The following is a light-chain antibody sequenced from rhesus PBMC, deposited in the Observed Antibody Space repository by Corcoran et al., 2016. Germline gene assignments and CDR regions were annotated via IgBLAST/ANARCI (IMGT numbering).Light chain of an antibody. J-gene: IGKJ2*01. CDR1: QGISDY. CDR2: AAS. V-gene: IGKV1-36*02. Sequence: DIQMTQSPSSLSASVGDRVTITCRASQGISDYFNWYQQKPGTALSRLIYAASSLVSGVPSRFSGSGSGTGFTLTIRRLQPEDFAAYCCLQAYSTPYSFGQGTKVESK. CDR3: LQAYSTPYS.